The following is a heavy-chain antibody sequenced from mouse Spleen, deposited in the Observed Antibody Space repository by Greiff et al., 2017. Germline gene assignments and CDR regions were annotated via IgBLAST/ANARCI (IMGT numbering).Heavy chain of an antibody. CDR3: ARDKPVVATGYFDY. V-gene: IGHV5-4*01. D-gene: IGHD1-1*01. J-gene: IGHJ2*01. CDR1: GFTFSSYA. CDR2: ISDGGSYT. Sequence: EVQRVESGGGLVKPGGSLKLSCAASGFTFSSYAMSWVRQTPEKRLEWVATISDGGSYTYYPDNVKGRFTISRDSAKNNLYLQMSHLKSEDTAMYYCARDKPVVATGYFDYWGQGTTLTVSS.